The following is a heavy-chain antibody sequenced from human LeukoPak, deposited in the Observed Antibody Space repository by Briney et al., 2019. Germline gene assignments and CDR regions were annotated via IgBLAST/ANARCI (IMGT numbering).Heavy chain of an antibody. J-gene: IGHJ5*02. D-gene: IGHD3-3*01. Sequence: PSETLLTCTVSGGSISSYYWSWIRQPPGKGLEWIGYIYYSGSTNYNPSLKSRVTISVDTSKNQFSLKLSSVTAADTAVYYCARKDGDFWSGYYTSWFDPWGQGTLVTVSS. CDR3: ARKDGDFWSGYYTSWFDP. V-gene: IGHV4-59*01. CDR1: GGSISSYY. CDR2: IYYSGST.